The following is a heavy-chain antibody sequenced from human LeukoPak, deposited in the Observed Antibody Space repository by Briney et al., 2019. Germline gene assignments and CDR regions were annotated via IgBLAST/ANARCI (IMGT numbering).Heavy chain of an antibody. Sequence: ASVKVSCKASGYTFNSHGITWVRQAPGQGLEWMGWISAYNGNTNYAQKLQGRVTMTTDTSTSTAYMELRSLRSDDTAVYYCARDRPREMYYYDPGDAFDIWGQGTMVTVSS. D-gene: IGHD3-22*01. V-gene: IGHV1-18*01. CDR2: ISAYNGNT. CDR1: GYTFNSHG. J-gene: IGHJ3*02. CDR3: ARDRPREMYYYDPGDAFDI.